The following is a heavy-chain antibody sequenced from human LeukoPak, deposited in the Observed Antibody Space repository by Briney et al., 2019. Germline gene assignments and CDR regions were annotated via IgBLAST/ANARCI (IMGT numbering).Heavy chain of an antibody. CDR1: GFTVSSNY. Sequence: GGSLRLSCAASGFTVSSNYMSWVRQAPGKGLEWVSVIYSGGSTYYADSVKGRFTISRDNSKNTLYLQMNSLRAEDTAVYYCAREGDYYDSSGYYHDYWGRGTLVTVSS. D-gene: IGHD3-22*01. V-gene: IGHV3-66*01. CDR2: IYSGGST. J-gene: IGHJ4*02. CDR3: AREGDYYDSSGYYHDY.